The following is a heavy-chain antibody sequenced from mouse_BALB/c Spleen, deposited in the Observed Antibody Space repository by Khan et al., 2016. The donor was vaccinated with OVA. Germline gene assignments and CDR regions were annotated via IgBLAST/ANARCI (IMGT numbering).Heavy chain of an antibody. J-gene: IGHJ4*01. CDR1: GYTFTSHT. CDR2: INPRSDYT. Sequence: VQLQESGAELARPGASVKMSCKASGYTFTSHTMHWVKQRPGQGLEWIGYINPRSDYTQYNQKFNDKATLTADISSSTAYMQLRSLTSEDSAVYYCARRTTEYALDYWGQGTSVTVSS. D-gene: IGHD2-14*01. CDR3: ARRTTEYALDY. V-gene: IGHV1-4*01.